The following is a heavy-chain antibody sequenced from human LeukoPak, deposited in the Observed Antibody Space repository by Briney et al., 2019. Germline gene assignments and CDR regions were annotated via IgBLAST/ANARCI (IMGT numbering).Heavy chain of an antibody. CDR1: GFTFSSYA. Sequence: PGRSLRLSCAASGFTFSSYAMSWVRQAPGKGLEWVSAITCSGGSTYYADSVKGRFTISRDNSKNTLYLQMNSLRAEDTAVYYCAKSVWVVVIPLAGFDYWGQGTLVTVSS. D-gene: IGHD3-22*01. V-gene: IGHV3-23*01. CDR3: AKSVWVVVIPLAGFDY. J-gene: IGHJ4*02. CDR2: ITCSGGST.